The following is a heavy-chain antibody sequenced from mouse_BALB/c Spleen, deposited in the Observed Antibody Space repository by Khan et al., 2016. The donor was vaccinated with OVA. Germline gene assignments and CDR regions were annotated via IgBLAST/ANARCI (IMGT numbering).Heavy chain of an antibody. CDR3: ARSVMSTWYFAV. J-gene: IGHJ1*01. V-gene: IGHV5-17*02. CDR2: ISFGSATI. D-gene: IGHD2-13*01. CDR1: GFTFSTFG. Sequence: EVELVESGGGLVQPGGSRKLSCAASGFTFSTFGMHWVRQAPEKGLEWVAYISFGSATIYYADTVKGRFTISRDNPKNTLFLQMTSLRSEDTAIYYCARSVMSTWYFAVWGAGTTVTVSS.